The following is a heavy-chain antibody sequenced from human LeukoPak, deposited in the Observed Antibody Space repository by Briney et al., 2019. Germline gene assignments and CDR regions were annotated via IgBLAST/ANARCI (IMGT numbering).Heavy chain of an antibody. Sequence: PSETLSLTCTVSGGSISSSSYYWGWIRQPPGEGLEWIGSIYYSGSTYFNPSLKSRVSISVDTSKNQFSLKLSSVTAADTAVYYCARSTYYFASGGYYNPTPFDYWGQGTLVTVSS. CDR3: ARSTYYFASGGYYNPTPFDY. V-gene: IGHV4-39*07. CDR2: IYYSGST. D-gene: IGHD3-10*01. CDR1: GGSISSSSYY. J-gene: IGHJ4*02.